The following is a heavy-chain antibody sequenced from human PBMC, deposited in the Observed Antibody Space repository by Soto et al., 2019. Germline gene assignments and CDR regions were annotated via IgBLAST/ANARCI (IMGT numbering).Heavy chain of an antibody. V-gene: IGHV3-7*05. CDR1: GFPFGDSW. CDR2: IKRDGAEN. Sequence: GSLRLSCVASGFPFGDSWMSWVRQAPGKGLEWVANIKRDGAENYYADSVRGRFTSSRDNVNNFLYLQMNSLRAEDTAIYYCARDLRGAFDYWGRGTLVTVSS. J-gene: IGHJ4*01. D-gene: IGHD1-26*01. CDR3: ARDLRGAFDY.